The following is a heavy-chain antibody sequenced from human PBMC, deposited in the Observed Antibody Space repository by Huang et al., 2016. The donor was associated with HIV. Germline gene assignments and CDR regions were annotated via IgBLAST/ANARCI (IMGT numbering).Heavy chain of an antibody. CDR2: FKTGGPS. Sequence: QVRLEQWGEGSLKPSETLSLTCAVYGASFSTYFWSWVRQSHYKRFQWIGEFKTGGPSNDNRAFKGRVGMSVDAPYNQFALTLRAMSAADAAIYYCAGLPTPSYYYTWSISPVEADFFYFNLDLWGRGTPVTVS. J-gene: IGHJ6*02. CDR1: GASFSTYF. CDR3: AGLPTPSYYYTWSISPVEADFFYFNLDL. D-gene: IGHD3-22*01. V-gene: IGHV4-34*02.